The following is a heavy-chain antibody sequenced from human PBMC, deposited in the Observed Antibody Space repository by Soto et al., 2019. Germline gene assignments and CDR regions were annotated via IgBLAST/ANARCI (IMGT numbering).Heavy chain of an antibody. CDR1: GDSISGGASF. CDR2: VYYSGSS. Sequence: SETLSLTCTVSGDSISGGASFWSWIRQPPGKGLEWIANVYYSGSSYYNPSLKSRLTISVDTTKNQFSLQLKSMTATDTAVYYCAKLSCTSSTCYFPGWFDPWGQGTLVTVSS. V-gene: IGHV4-31*03. CDR3: AKLSCTSSTCYFPGWFDP. D-gene: IGHD2-2*01. J-gene: IGHJ5*02.